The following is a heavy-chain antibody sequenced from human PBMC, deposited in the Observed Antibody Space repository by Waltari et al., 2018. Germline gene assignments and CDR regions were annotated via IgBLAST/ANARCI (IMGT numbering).Heavy chain of an antibody. V-gene: IGHV4-39*07. Sequence: QLQLQESGPGLVKPSETLSLTCTVSGGSISSSSYYWGWIRQHPGKGLEWIGSIYYSGSTYYNPSLKSRVTISVDTSKNQFSLKLSSVTAADTAVYYCARGPRQYYYDSSGYYYFDYWGQGTLVTVSS. CDR3: ARGPRQYYYDSSGYYYFDY. CDR2: IYYSGST. J-gene: IGHJ4*02. CDR1: GGSISSSSYY. D-gene: IGHD3-22*01.